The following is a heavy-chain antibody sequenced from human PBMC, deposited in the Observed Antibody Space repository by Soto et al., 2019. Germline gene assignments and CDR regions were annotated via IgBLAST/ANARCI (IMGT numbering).Heavy chain of an antibody. D-gene: IGHD3-10*01. V-gene: IGHV5-51*01. CDR1: GYSLSTYW. CDR3: LCNYGHYHVPTF. Sequence: RESLKISCKASGYSLSTYWIGWVRQMPGKGLEWMGIIYPDDSDTRYSPSFQGQATISADSAISTAYLQWGSLEASDTGLYFCLCNYGHYHVPTFWGQGTLVTVSS. J-gene: IGHJ4*02. CDR2: IYPDDSDT.